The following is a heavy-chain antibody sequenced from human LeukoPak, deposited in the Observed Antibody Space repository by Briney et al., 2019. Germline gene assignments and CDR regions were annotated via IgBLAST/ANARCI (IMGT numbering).Heavy chain of an antibody. Sequence: KTSETLSLTCAVYGGSFSGYYWTWIRQPPGKGLEWIGYISNSGSTKSNPSLKSRVTMSLDASKNQFSLRLSSVTAADPAVYYCATGGGGGGNYDFLTDYYPGAFDIWGQGTMVSVSS. J-gene: IGHJ3*02. CDR2: ISNSGST. CDR3: ATGGGGGGNYDFLTDYYPGAFDI. CDR1: GGSFSGYY. V-gene: IGHV4-59*01. D-gene: IGHD3-9*01.